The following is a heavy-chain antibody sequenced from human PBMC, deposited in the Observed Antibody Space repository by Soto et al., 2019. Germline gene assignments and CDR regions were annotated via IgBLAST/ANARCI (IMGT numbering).Heavy chain of an antibody. D-gene: IGHD3-3*01. V-gene: IGHV1-18*04. CDR2: ISAYNGNT. J-gene: IGHJ4*02. CDR3: ASTKEADFWSGYYCDY. Sequence: GASVMVSCKASGYTFTSYGISWVRQAPGQGLEWMGWISAYNGNTNYAQKLQGRVTMTTDTSTSTAYMELRSLRSDDTAVYYCASTKEADFWSGYYCDYWGQGTLVTVSS. CDR1: GYTFTSYG.